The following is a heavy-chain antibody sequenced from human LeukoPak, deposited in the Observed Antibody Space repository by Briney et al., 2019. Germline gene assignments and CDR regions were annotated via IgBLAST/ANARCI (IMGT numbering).Heavy chain of an antibody. J-gene: IGHJ5*02. Sequence: ASVKVSCKASGYTFTGYYMHWVRQAPGQGLEWMGWINPNSGGTNYAQKFQGRVTMTRDTSISTAYMELSSLRSEDTAVYYCARGTYYCSSTSCTFDPWGQGTLVTVSS. D-gene: IGHD2-2*01. CDR3: ARGTYYCSSTSCTFDP. CDR2: INPNSGGT. V-gene: IGHV1-2*02. CDR1: GYTFTGYY.